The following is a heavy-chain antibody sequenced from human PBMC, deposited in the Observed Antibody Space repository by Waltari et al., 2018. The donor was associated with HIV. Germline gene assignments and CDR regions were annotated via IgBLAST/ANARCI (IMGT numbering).Heavy chain of an antibody. CDR1: GFTFSKYA. V-gene: IGHV3-23*04. CDR3: AKDLYCSGGNCYSRVLDS. Sequence: EVQVVESGGGLVQPGGSLRLSCAASGFTFSKYAMSWVRHAPGKGLEWVAAISGSGGSTHYADSVKGRFTISRDSSKNTLDLQMNSLRAEDTAVYFCAKDLYCSGGNCYSRVLDSWGQGTLVTVSS. CDR2: ISGSGGST. J-gene: IGHJ4*02. D-gene: IGHD2-15*01.